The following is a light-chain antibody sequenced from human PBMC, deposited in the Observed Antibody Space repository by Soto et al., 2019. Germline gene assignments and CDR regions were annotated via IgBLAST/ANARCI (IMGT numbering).Light chain of an antibody. CDR1: QSVGSN. CDR3: QQYNDWPPIT. CDR2: GAS. V-gene: IGKV3-15*01. Sequence: EIVMTQSPATLSVSLGERVTLSCRASQSVGSNLAWYQQTPGRAPRLLIYGASTRAPDTPARFSGGGFGTEFALTISSLHFDDFAIYYWQQYNDWPPITFGGGTKVEIK. J-gene: IGKJ4*01.